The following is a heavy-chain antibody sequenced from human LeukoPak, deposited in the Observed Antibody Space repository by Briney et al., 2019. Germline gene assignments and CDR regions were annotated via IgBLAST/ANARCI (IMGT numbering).Heavy chain of an antibody. D-gene: IGHD3-10*01. CDR2: INHSGST. Sequence: SETLSLTCAVYGGSFSGYYWCWIRPPPGKGLGWMGQINHSGSTNYNPSLKSRVTISVDTSKNQFSLNLSSVTAADTAVYYCARVFLWFGGKHWFDPWGQGTLVTVSS. J-gene: IGHJ5*02. V-gene: IGHV4-34*01. CDR3: ARVFLWFGGKHWFDP. CDR1: GGSFSGYY.